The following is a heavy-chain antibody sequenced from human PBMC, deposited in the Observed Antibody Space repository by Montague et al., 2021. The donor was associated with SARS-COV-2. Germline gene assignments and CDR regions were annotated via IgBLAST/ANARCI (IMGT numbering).Heavy chain of an antibody. D-gene: IGHD1-26*01. CDR2: IYSSGFT. J-gene: IGHJ6*02. CDR1: GGSINGYY. Sequence: SETLSLTCTVSGGSINGYYWSWIRQPPGKGLEWIGYIYSSGFTSXNPSLKSRVTISRDTSKNHYSLRVISVTATDTAVYYCARHVGGNYYGLDVWGQGTTVTVSS. CDR3: ARHVGGNYYGLDV. V-gene: IGHV4-59*08.